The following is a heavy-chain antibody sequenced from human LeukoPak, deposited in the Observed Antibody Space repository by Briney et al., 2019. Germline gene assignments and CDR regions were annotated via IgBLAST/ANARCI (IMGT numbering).Heavy chain of an antibody. D-gene: IGHD1-14*01. J-gene: IGHJ4*02. CDR2: IKGDGSTT. Sequence: GGSLRLSCAASGFTFTSYWMHWVRQAPGKGLVWVSRIKGDGSTTNYADSVEGRFTISRDNAKNTVYLQMNSLRAKDTAVYYCTRVLKPFGTPPLNIPMAFWGQGTLVTVSS. CDR3: TRVLKPFGTPPLNIPMAF. V-gene: IGHV3-74*01. CDR1: GFTFTSYW.